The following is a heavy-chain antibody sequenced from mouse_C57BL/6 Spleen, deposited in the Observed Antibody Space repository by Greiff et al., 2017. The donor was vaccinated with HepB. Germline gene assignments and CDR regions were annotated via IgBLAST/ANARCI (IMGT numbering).Heavy chain of an antibody. V-gene: IGHV5-4*01. Sequence: DVMLVESGGGLVKPGGSLKLSCAASGFTFSNYAMSWVRQTPEKRLEWVATISDGGSYTYYPDNVKGRFTISRDNAKNNLYLQMSHLKSEDTAMYYCAREGNYDSSYWYFDVWGTGTTVTVSS. CDR3: AREGNYDSSYWYFDV. J-gene: IGHJ1*03. CDR1: GFTFSNYA. D-gene: IGHD1-1*01. CDR2: ISDGGSYT.